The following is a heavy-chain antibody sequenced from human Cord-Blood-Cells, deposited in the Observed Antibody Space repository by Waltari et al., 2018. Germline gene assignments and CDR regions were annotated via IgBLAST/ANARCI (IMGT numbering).Heavy chain of an antibody. V-gene: IGHV4-39*01. D-gene: IGHD3-3*01. CDR2: IYYSGST. Sequence: QLHLQASGPGLVKPSETLTLTCPVSAGSISSSSYYWGWIRAPPGKGLEWIGSIYYSGSTYYNPSLKSRVTISVDTSKNQFSLKLSSVTAADTAVYYCARLLENDFWSGDYYYYMDVWGKGTTVTVSS. J-gene: IGHJ6*03. CDR3: ARLLENDFWSGDYYYYMDV. CDR1: AGSISSSSYY.